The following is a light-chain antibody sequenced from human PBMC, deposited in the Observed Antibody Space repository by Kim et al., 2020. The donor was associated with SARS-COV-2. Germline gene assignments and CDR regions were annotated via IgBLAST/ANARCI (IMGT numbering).Light chain of an antibody. V-gene: IGKV1-9*01. CDR3: QQLIHYPIP. J-gene: IGKJ5*01. CDR1: QGISTY. Sequence: QLTQSPSSLSASVGDRVTITCLAGQGISTYLAWYQQKPGKAPNLLIYAASTLGSGVPSRFSGSGSGTDFTLTIRGLQPEDSATYYSQQLIHYPIPFGQGTRLEI. CDR2: AAS.